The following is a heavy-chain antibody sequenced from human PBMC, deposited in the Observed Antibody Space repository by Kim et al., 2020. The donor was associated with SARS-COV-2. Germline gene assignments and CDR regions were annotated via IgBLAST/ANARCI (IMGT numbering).Heavy chain of an antibody. CDR3: ASRGRIAARRWDYYYYGMDV. CDR1: GYTFTSYG. D-gene: IGHD6-6*01. V-gene: IGHV1-18*01. Sequence: ASVKVSCKASGYTFTSYGISWVRQAPGQGLEWMGWISAYNGNTNYAQKLQGRVTMTTDTSTSTAYMELRSLRSDDTAVYYCASRGRIAARRWDYYYYGMDVWGQGTTVTVSS. CDR2: ISAYNGNT. J-gene: IGHJ6*02.